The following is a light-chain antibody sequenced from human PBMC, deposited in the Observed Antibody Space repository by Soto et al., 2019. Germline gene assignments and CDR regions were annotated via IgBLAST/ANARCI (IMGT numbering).Light chain of an antibody. J-gene: IGKJ4*01. V-gene: IGKV3-15*01. CDR1: QSVSSN. Sequence: EIVMTQSPATLSVSPGERATLSCRASQSVSSNSAWYQQKPGQAPRPLIYDASTRATGIPARFSGSGSGTEFTLTISSLQSEDFAVYYCQQYNNWPALSFGGGTKVDIK. CDR2: DAS. CDR3: QQYNNWPALS.